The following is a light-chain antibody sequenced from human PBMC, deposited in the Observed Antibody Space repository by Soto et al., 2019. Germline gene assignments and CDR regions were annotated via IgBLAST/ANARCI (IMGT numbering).Light chain of an antibody. Sequence: QLVLTQPPSASGTPGQRVTISCSGSSSNIGSNTVNWYQQLPGTAPKLLVFNHDQRPSGVPDRFSGSKSGTSASLAISGLQSEDEADYYCAAWDGSLKAVVFGGGTKLTVL. CDR1: SSNIGSNT. J-gene: IGLJ2*01. V-gene: IGLV1-44*01. CDR3: AAWDGSLKAVV. CDR2: NHD.